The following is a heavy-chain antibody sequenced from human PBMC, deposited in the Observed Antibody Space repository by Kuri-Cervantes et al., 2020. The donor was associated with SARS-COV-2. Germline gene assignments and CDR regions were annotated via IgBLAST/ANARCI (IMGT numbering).Heavy chain of an antibody. D-gene: IGHD2-2*01. Sequence: GESLKISCAASGFTFSSYAMSWVRQAPGKGLEWVSAISGSGGSTYYADSVKGRLTISRDNSKNTLYLQMNSLRAEDTAVYYCAKGDYCSSTSCYSYYYYYGMDVWGQGTTVTVSS. J-gene: IGHJ6*02. CDR1: GFTFSSYA. CDR2: ISGSGGST. V-gene: IGHV3-23*01. CDR3: AKGDYCSSTSCYSYYYYYGMDV.